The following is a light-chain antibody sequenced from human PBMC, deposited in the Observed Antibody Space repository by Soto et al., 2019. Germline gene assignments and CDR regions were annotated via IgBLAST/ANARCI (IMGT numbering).Light chain of an antibody. V-gene: IGLV2-14*01. Sequence: QSALTQPASVSGSPGQSITISCTGTSSDVGGYNYVSWFQQHPGKAPNLMIYDVYRRPSGVSYRFSGSKSGNTASLTISGRQAEDEADYYCSSYTTRSTVVFGGGTKLTVL. J-gene: IGLJ2*01. CDR2: DVY. CDR3: SSYTTRSTVV. CDR1: SSDVGGYNY.